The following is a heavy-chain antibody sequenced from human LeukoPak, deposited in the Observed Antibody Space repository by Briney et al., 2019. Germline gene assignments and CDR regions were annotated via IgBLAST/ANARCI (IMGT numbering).Heavy chain of an antibody. V-gene: IGHV4-34*01. CDR2: INHTGST. CDR3: ARGRGYNSFDY. Sequence: SETLSLTXAVYGGSFSGYYWSWIRQPPRKGLDWIREINHTGSTNYNPSLKSRVTISVDTSKNQFSLKLSSVTAADTAVYYCARGRGYNSFDYWGQGTLVTVSS. CDR1: GGSFSGYY. D-gene: IGHD2/OR15-2a*01. J-gene: IGHJ4*02.